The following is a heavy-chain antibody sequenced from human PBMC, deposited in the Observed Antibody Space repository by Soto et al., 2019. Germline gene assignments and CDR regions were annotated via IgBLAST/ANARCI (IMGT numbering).Heavy chain of an antibody. CDR1: GYTFTSYG. CDR2: ISAYNGNT. Sequence: QVQLVQSGAEVKKPGSSVKVSCKASGYTFTSYGISWVRQAPGQGLEWMGWISAYNGNTNYAQKLQGRVTMTTDTSTSTAYMELRSLRSDDTAVYYCARALDLAPVKYYFDYWGQGTLVTVSS. D-gene: IGHD1-1*01. V-gene: IGHV1-18*01. CDR3: ARALDLAPVKYYFDY. J-gene: IGHJ4*02.